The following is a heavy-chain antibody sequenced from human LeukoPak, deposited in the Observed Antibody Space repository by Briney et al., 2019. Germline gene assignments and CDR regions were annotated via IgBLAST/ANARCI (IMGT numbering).Heavy chain of an antibody. Sequence: PGGSLRLSCAASGFTFDDYAMHWVRQAPGKGLEWVSGISWNSNNIGYADSVKGRFTISRDNAKNSLYLQMNSLRAEDMALYYCAKDGTIFGVVIPYYFDHWGQGTLVTVSS. CDR2: ISWNSNNI. CDR3: AKDGTIFGVVIPYYFDH. CDR1: GFTFDDYA. V-gene: IGHV3-9*03. D-gene: IGHD3-3*01. J-gene: IGHJ4*02.